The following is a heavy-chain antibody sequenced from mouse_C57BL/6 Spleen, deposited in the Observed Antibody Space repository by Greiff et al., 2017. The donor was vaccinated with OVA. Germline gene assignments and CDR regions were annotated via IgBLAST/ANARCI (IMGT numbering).Heavy chain of an antibody. CDR2: IRNKANNHAT. J-gene: IGHJ1*03. CDR3: TRGDYDGGYWYFDV. V-gene: IGHV6-6*01. CDR1: GFTFSDAW. Sequence: EVMLVESGGGLVQPGGSMKLSCAASGFTFSDAWMDWVRQSPEKGLEWVAEIRNKANNHATYYAESVKGRFTISRDDSKSSVYLQMNSLRAEDTGIYYCTRGDYDGGYWYFDVWGTGTTVTVSS. D-gene: IGHD2-4*01.